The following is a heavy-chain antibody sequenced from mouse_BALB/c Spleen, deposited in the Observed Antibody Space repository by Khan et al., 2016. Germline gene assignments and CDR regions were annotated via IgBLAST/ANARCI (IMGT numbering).Heavy chain of an antibody. Sequence: VQLQQSGAELVKPGASVKLSCTASGFYIKDTYMHWVKQRPEQGLEWIGRIDPANGNTKYDPKFQGKATITADTSSNTAYLQLSSLTSEDTAVYYCARYYRYDGGFDYWGQGTTLTVSS. CDR3: ARYYRYDGGFDY. CDR2: IDPANGNT. J-gene: IGHJ2*01. V-gene: IGHV14-3*02. CDR1: GFYIKDTY. D-gene: IGHD2-14*01.